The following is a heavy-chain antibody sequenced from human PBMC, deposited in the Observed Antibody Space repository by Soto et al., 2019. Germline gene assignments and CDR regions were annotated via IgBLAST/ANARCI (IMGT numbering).Heavy chain of an antibody. V-gene: IGHV3-30-3*01. D-gene: IGHD4-17*01. CDR1: GFTFSSYA. CDR2: ISYDGSNK. CDR3: ARDIGYGDYVLLFVDY. Sequence: PGGSLSLSCAASGFTFSSYAMHWVRQAPGKGLEWVAVISYDGSNKYYADSAKGRFTISRDNSKNTLYLQMNSLRAEDTAVYYCARDIGYGDYVLLFVDYWGQGTLVTVSS. J-gene: IGHJ4*02.